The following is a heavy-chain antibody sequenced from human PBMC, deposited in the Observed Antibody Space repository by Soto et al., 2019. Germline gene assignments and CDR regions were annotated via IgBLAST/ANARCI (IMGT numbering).Heavy chain of an antibody. J-gene: IGHJ4*02. CDR2: IQSGGPT. V-gene: IGHV3-53*01. D-gene: IGHD4-17*01. CDR1: GFTVSSKY. Sequence: GGSLRLSCAASGFTVSSKYMSWVRQAPGKGLEWVSLIQSGGPTYYADSVKGRFTISRDNSKNTLYLQMNSLRAEDTAVYYCAKDYGEFDYWGQGTLVTVSS. CDR3: AKDYGEFDY.